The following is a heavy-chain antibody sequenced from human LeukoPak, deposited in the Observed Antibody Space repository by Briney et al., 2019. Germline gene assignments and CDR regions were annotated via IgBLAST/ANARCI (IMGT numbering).Heavy chain of an antibody. J-gene: IGHJ4*02. D-gene: IGHD6-13*01. CDR1: GFTFRTFA. V-gene: IGHV3-30*18. CDR2: ASNDGSRT. CDR3: AKDYLGSSWSFDY. Sequence: GGSLRLSCAASGFTFRTFAIHWVRQAPGKGLEWAAVASNDGSRTYYADSVKGRFTVSRDNSKNTLHLQMSSLRTEDTALYYCAKDYLGSSWSFDYWGQGTLVTVSS.